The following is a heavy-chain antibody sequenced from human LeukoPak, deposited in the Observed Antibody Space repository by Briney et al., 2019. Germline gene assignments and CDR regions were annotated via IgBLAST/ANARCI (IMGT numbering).Heavy chain of an antibody. CDR1: GFTFSSYG. J-gene: IGHJ4*02. Sequence: PGGSLRLSCAASGFTFSSYGMHWVRQAPGKGLEWVAFIRYDGSNKYYADSVKGRFTISRDNSKNTLYLQMNSLRAEDTAVYYCVMITFGGVIVPDYWGQGTLVTVSS. CDR2: IRYDGSNK. CDR3: VMITFGGVIVPDY. V-gene: IGHV3-30*02. D-gene: IGHD3-16*02.